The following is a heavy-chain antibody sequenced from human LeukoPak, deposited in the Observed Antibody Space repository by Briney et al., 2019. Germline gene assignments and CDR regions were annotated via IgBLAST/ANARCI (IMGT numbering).Heavy chain of an antibody. CDR1: GGSFSGYY. Sequence: KPSETLSLTCAVYGGSFSGYYWRWIRQPPGKGLEWIGEINHSGSTNYNPSLKSRVTISVDTSKNQFSLKLSSVTAADTAVYYCARGLAARRRGFDYWGQGTLVTVSS. J-gene: IGHJ4*02. CDR2: INHSGST. V-gene: IGHV4-34*01. CDR3: ARGLAARRRGFDY. D-gene: IGHD6-6*01.